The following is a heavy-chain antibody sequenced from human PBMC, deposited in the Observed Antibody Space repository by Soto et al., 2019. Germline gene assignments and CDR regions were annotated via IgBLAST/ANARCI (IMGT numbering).Heavy chain of an antibody. D-gene: IGHD6-13*01. J-gene: IGHJ6*02. V-gene: IGHV1-69*13. CDR3: ARDDEQQLVLDYHGMDV. CDR1: GGTFSSYA. Sequence: GASLKVSCKASGGTFSSYAISWVRRAPGQGLEWMGGVIPIFGTANYAQKFQGRVTITADESTSTAYMELSSLRSEDTAVYYCARDDEQQLVLDYHGMDVWGQGTTVTVSS. CDR2: VIPIFGTA.